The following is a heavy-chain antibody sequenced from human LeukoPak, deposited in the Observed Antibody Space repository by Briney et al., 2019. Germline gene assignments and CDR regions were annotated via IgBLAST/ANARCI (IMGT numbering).Heavy chain of an antibody. CDR2: ISAYNGNT. V-gene: IGHV1-18*01. Sequence: ASVKVSCKASGYTFTSYGISWVRQAPGQGLEWVGWISAYNGNTKYAQTLQGRVTITTDTSTSTAYMELRSLRSDDTAVYYCTSTGYSGHDPLHYWGRGTLVTVSS. D-gene: IGHD5-12*01. CDR3: TSTGYSGHDPLHY. J-gene: IGHJ4*02. CDR1: GYTFTSYG.